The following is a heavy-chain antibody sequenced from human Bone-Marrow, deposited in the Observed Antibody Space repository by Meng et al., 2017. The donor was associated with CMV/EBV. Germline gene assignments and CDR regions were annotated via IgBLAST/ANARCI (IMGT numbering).Heavy chain of an antibody. CDR3: ARGSYDFWSGYSLGLGDY. D-gene: IGHD3-3*01. V-gene: IGHV1-2*02. CDR2: INPNSGGT. J-gene: IGHJ4*02. Sequence: ASVKVSCKASGYTFTSYYMHWVRQAPGQGLEWMGWINPNSGGTNYAQKFQGRVTMTRDTSISTAYMELSRLRSDDTAVYYCARGSYDFWSGYSLGLGDYWGQGTLVTASS. CDR1: GYTFTSYY.